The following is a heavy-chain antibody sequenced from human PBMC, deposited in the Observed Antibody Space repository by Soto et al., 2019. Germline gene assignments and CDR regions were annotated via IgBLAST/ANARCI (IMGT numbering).Heavy chain of an antibody. D-gene: IGHD1-1*01. Sequence: QVQLQESGPGLVKPSETLSLTCTVSGGSISSYYWSWIRQPPGKGLEWIGYIYYSGSTNYNPSLKSRVTISVDTSKNQFSLKLSSVTAADTAVYYCARVERGMDVWGQGTTVTVSS. CDR2: IYYSGST. J-gene: IGHJ6*02. V-gene: IGHV4-59*01. CDR3: ARVERGMDV. CDR1: GGSISSYY.